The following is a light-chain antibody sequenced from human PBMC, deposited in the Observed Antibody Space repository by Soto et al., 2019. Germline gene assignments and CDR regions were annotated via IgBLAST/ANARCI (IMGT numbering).Light chain of an antibody. J-gene: IGKJ4*01. CDR2: DAS. Sequence: EIVLTQSPATLSLSPGDRATLSCRASQSITNHLAWYQQKPGQAPRLLIYDASNRATGIPARFSGSGSGTDFPLTISSLEPEDSAVYYCQHRGDWPPGATFGGGTKVEI. V-gene: IGKV3-11*01. CDR3: QHRGDWPPGAT. CDR1: QSITNH.